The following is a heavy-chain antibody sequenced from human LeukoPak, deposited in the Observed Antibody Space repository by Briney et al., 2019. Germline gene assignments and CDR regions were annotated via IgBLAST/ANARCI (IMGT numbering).Heavy chain of an antibody. CDR2: IIPIFGTA. CDR1: GGTFSSYA. Sequence: ASVKVSCTASGGTFSSYAISWVRQAPGQGLEWMGGIIPIFGTANYAQKFQGRVTITADESTSTAYMELSSLRSEDTAVYYCARLYSGSLIFDYWGQGTLVTVSS. J-gene: IGHJ4*02. CDR3: ARLYSGSLIFDY. V-gene: IGHV1-69*01. D-gene: IGHD1-26*01.